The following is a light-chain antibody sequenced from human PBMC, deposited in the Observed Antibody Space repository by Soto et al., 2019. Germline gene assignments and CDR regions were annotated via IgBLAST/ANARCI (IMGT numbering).Light chain of an antibody. Sequence: DIQMTQSPSTLSASVGDRVTITCRASQSISSWLAWYQRKPGKAPKLLIYKASSLESGVPSRFSGSGSGTEITLTISSLEPVDFATYYCQHSHSYPWTFGQGTKVEIK. CDR2: KAS. CDR1: QSISSW. V-gene: IGKV1-5*03. J-gene: IGKJ1*01. CDR3: QHSHSYPWT.